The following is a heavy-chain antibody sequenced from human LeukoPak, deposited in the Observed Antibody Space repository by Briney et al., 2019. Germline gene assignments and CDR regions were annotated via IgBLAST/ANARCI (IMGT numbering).Heavy chain of an antibody. Sequence: SETLSLTCAVYGGSFSGYYCNWLRQPPAKGLEWIGVINHSGSSNYNQSLKGRVTTSGDTSKNQFSLKLSSVTAADTAVYYCARGRVGASHLAAFEIWGQGTMVTVSS. J-gene: IGHJ3*02. D-gene: IGHD1-26*01. CDR2: INHSGSS. V-gene: IGHV4-34*01. CDR3: ARGRVGASHLAAFEI. CDR1: GGSFSGYY.